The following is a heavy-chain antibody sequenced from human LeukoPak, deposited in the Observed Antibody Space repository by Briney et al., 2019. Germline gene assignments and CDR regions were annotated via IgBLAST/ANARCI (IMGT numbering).Heavy chain of an antibody. CDR1: GFTFSSDA. V-gene: IGHV3-23*01. CDR3: AKWYSSSWYYYDYYGMEV. J-gene: IGHJ6*02. D-gene: IGHD6-13*01. CDR2: ISGSGGST. Sequence: GGSLRVSCAASGFTFSSDAMSCVRQAPGKGLEWVSAISGSGGSTYYADSVKGRFTISRDNSKNTLYLQMNSLRAEDTAVYYCAKWYSSSWYYYDYYGMEVWGQGTTVTDSS.